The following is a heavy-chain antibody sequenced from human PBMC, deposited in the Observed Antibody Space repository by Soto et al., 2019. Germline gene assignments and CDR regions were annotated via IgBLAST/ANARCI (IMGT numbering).Heavy chain of an antibody. CDR2: INAGNGNT. J-gene: IGHJ4*02. CDR1: GYTFTSYA. Sequence: QVQLVQSGAEVKKPGASVKVSCKASGYTFTSYAMHWVRQAPGQRLEWMGWINAGNGNTKYSQKFQGRVTITRDTYATTAYMELSSLRSEDTAVYYCARDVSHGSGWYISDYWGQGTLVTVSS. D-gene: IGHD6-19*01. V-gene: IGHV1-3*01. CDR3: ARDVSHGSGWYISDY.